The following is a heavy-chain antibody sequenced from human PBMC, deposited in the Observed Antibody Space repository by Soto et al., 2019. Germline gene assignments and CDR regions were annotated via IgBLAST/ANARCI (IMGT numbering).Heavy chain of an antibody. CDR1: VFTFSDYA. Sequence: PGGSLRLSCAASVFTFSDYAMTWVRQVPGKGLEWVSTISGSGDNTFYADSVKGQFTISRDNSTKTMNLQMNTLGAEDPAVYYSTRDSERNWLDPWGQGTLVTVSS. V-gene: IGHV3-23*01. CDR2: ISGSGDNT. CDR3: TRDSERNWLDP. J-gene: IGHJ5*02.